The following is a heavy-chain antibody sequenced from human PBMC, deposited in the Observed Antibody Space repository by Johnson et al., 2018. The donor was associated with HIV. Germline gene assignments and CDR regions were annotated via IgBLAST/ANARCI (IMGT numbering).Heavy chain of an antibody. D-gene: IGHD5-12*01. J-gene: IGHJ3*02. CDR3: AKSLPGYDAFDI. CDR1: GFTVSSNY. V-gene: IGHV3-11*04. CDR2: ISSSGSTI. Sequence: QVQLVESGGGLVQPGGSLRLSCAASGFTVSSNYMSWIRQAPGKGLEWVSYISSSGSTIYYADSVKGRFTISRDNAKNTLYLQMNSLRAEDTAVYYCAKSLPGYDAFDIWGQGTMVTVSS.